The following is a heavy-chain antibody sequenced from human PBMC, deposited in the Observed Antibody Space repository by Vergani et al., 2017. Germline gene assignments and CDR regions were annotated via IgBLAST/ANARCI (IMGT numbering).Heavy chain of an antibody. Sequence: QVQLVQSGAEVKKPGSSVKVSCKASGGTFSSYAISWVRQAPGQGLEWMGGIIPIFGTANYAQKFQGRVTITAAESTSTAYMELSSLRSEDTAVYYCAVVDTAMVTYYYYYMDVWGKGTTVTVSS. CDR3: AVVDTAMVTYYYYYMDV. V-gene: IGHV1-69*01. J-gene: IGHJ6*03. CDR1: GGTFSSYA. CDR2: IIPIFGTA. D-gene: IGHD5-18*01.